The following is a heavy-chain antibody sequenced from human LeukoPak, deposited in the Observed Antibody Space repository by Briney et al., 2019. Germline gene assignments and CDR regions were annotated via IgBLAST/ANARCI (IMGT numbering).Heavy chain of an antibody. CDR2: INPSGGST. CDR1: GYTFTSYY. CDR3: ARVHYDFWSGSTYNWFDP. V-gene: IGHV1-46*01. D-gene: IGHD3-3*01. Sequence: ASVKVSCKASGYTFTSYYMHWVRQAPGQGLEWMGIINPSGGSTSYAQKFQGRVTITADESTSTAYMELSSLRSEDTAVYYCARVHYDFWSGSTYNWFDPWGQGTLVTVSS. J-gene: IGHJ5*02.